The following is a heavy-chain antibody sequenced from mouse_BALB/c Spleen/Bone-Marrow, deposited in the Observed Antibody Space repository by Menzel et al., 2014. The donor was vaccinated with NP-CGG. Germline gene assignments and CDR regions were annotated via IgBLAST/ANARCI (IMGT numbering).Heavy chain of an antibody. J-gene: IGHJ3*01. Sequence: EVNVVESGGGLVQPKGSLKLSCAASGFTFNTYAMNWVRQAPGKGLEWVARIRSKSNNYATYYADSVKDRFTISRDDSQSMLYLQMNNLKTEDTAMYYCVRQNYDYAWFAYWGQGTLATVSA. CDR1: GFTFNTYA. V-gene: IGHV10-1*02. CDR2: IRSKSNNYAT. D-gene: IGHD2-4*01. CDR3: VRQNYDYAWFAY.